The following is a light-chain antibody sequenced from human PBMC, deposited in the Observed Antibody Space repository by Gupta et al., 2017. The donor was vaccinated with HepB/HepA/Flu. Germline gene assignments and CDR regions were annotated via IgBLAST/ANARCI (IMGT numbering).Light chain of an antibody. Sequence: DVRMTQSPSSLSASVGDRVTITCQASQDIFNYLNWYQQKPGKAPKLLIYDASTLETGVSARFSGSGSGTDFTFTISSLQPEDVATYYCQQNGKFPRTFGGGTKVEIK. CDR1: QDIFNY. V-gene: IGKV1-33*01. J-gene: IGKJ4*02. CDR2: DAS. CDR3: QQNGKFPRT.